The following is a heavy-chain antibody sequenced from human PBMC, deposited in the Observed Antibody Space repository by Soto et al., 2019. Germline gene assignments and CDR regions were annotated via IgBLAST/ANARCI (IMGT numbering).Heavy chain of an antibody. CDR1: GFTFGDYA. CDR3: TRNYYDSSGYYSGPFDY. J-gene: IGHJ4*02. V-gene: IGHV3-49*03. Sequence: PGGSLRLSCTASGFTFGDYAMSWFRQAPGKGLERVGFIRSKAYGGTTEYAASVKGRFTISRDDSKSIAYLQMNSLKTEDTAVYYCTRNYYDSSGYYSGPFDYWGQGTLVTVSS. CDR2: IRSKAYGGTT. D-gene: IGHD3-22*01.